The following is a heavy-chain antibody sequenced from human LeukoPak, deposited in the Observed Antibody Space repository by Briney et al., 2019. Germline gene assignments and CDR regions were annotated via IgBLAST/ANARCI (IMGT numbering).Heavy chain of an antibody. CDR1: GGSISSSSYY. Sequence: SETLSLTCTVSGGSISSSSYYWGWIRQPPGKGLEWIGSIYYSGSTYYNPSLKSRVTISVDTSKNQFSLKLSSVTAADTAVYYCATNYDILTGYYKVCAFDIWGQGTMVTVSS. J-gene: IGHJ3*02. CDR3: ATNYDILTGYYKVCAFDI. D-gene: IGHD3-9*01. V-gene: IGHV4-39*07. CDR2: IYYSGST.